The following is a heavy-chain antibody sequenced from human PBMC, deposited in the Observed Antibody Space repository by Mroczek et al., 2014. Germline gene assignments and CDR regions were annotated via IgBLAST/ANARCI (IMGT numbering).Heavy chain of an antibody. Sequence: ESGGGVVQPGRSLRLSCAASGFTFSSYGMHWVRQAPGKGLEWVAVISYDGSNKYYADSVKGRFTISRDNSKNTLYLQMNSLRAEDTAVYYCAKGVENWNYEYYYMDVWGKGTTVTVSS. CDR3: AKGVENWNYEYYYMDV. V-gene: IGHV3-30*18. J-gene: IGHJ6*03. CDR1: GFTFSSYG. CDR2: ISYDGSNK. D-gene: IGHD1-7*01.